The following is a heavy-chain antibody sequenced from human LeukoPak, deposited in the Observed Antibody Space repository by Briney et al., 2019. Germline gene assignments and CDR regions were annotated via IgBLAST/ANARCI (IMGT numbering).Heavy chain of an antibody. CDR3: ARGGYDFWSGYYYYFDY. V-gene: IGHV4-34*01. Sequence: PSETLSLTCAVYGGSFSGYYWSWIRQPPGKGLEWIGEINHSGSTTYNPSLKSRVTISVDTSKNQSSLKLSSVTAADTAVYYCARGGYDFWSGYYYYFDYWGQGTLVTVSS. CDR2: INHSGST. D-gene: IGHD3-3*01. CDR1: GGSFSGYY. J-gene: IGHJ4*02.